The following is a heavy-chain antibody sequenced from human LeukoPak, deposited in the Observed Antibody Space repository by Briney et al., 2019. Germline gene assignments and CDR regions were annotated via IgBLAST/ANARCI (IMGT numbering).Heavy chain of an antibody. J-gene: IGHJ3*02. CDR3: AGSVWGAFDI. Sequence: GGSLRLSCAASGFTFSSYEMNWVRQAPGKGLEWVSYISSSGSTIYYADSVKGRFTISRDNAKNSLYLQMNSLRAEDTAVYYCAGSVWGAFDIWGQGTMVTVSS. CDR2: ISSSGSTI. CDR1: GFTFSSYE. D-gene: IGHD2-8*01. V-gene: IGHV3-48*03.